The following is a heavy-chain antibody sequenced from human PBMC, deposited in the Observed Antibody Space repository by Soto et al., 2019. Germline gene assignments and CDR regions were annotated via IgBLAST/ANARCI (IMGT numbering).Heavy chain of an antibody. CDR1: GFTFSSAW. CDR3: ARATGADKEDY. V-gene: IGHV3-7*04. Sequence: EVQLVESGGGLVQPGGTLRLSFAASGFTFSSAWMSWVRQAPGKGLEWVANIKEDGSERYYVDSVKGRFTISRDNAKNALSLQMNSLRAADTAVYDCARATGADKEDYSGQVTLVSVSS. CDR2: IKEDGSER. J-gene: IGHJ4*02. D-gene: IGHD3-10*01.